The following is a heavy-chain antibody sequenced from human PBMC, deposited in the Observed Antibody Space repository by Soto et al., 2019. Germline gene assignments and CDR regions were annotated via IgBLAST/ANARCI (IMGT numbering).Heavy chain of an antibody. V-gene: IGHV4-30-4*01. CDR2: IYYSGRT. D-gene: IGHD1-26*01. J-gene: IGHJ4*02. Sequence: QVPLQESGPGLVKPSETLSLTCTVSGGSISSDYYYWSWLRQPPGRGLEWIVYIYYSGRTYYNPSLKSRLIISVDTSKNQFSLGLSSVTAADTAVYYCARGGAIADFYFDSWGQGILVSVSS. CDR3: ARGGAIADFYFDS. CDR1: GGSISSDYYY.